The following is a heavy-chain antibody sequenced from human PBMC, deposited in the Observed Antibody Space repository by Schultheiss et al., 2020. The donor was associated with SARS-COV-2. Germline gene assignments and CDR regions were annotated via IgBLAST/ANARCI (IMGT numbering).Heavy chain of an antibody. CDR3: ARDEGDLGY. CDR2: IYYSGST. J-gene: IGHJ4*02. CDR1: GGSISSYY. V-gene: IGHV4-59*12. Sequence: SETLSLTCTVSGGSISSYYWSWIRQPPGKELEWIGYIYYSGSTNYNPSLKSRVTISVDTSKNQFSLKLISVTAADTAVYYCARDEGDLGYWGQGTLVTVSS.